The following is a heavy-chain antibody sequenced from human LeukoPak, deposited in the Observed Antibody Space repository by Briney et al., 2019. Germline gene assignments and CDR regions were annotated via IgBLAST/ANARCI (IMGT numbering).Heavy chain of an antibody. V-gene: IGHV3-30*02. Sequence: QPGGSLRLSCAASGFTFSSYGTHWVRQAPGKGLEWVAFIRYDGSNKYYADSVKGRFTISRDDSKNTLYLQMNSLRAEDTAVYYCAKDRQQFPFDYWGQGTLVTVSS. J-gene: IGHJ4*02. CDR1: GFTFSSYG. CDR2: IRYDGSNK. D-gene: IGHD6-13*01. CDR3: AKDRQQFPFDY.